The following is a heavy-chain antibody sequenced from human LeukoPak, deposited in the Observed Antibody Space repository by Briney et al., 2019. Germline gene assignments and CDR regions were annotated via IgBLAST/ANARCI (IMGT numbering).Heavy chain of an antibody. J-gene: IGHJ6*03. V-gene: IGHV3-30*02. CDR2: IRYDGSNK. CDR1: GSTFSSYG. CDR3: AKDSLDYDILTGYPLNYYYYYYMDV. D-gene: IGHD3-9*01. Sequence: PGGSLRLSCAASGSTFSSYGMHWVRQAPGKGLEWVAFIRYDGSNKYYADSVKGRFTISRDNSKNTLYLQMNSLRAEDTAVYYCAKDSLDYDILTGYPLNYYYYYYMDVWGKGTTVTISS.